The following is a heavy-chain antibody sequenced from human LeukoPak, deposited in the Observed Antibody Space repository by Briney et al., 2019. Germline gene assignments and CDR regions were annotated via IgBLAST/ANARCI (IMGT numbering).Heavy chain of an antibody. J-gene: IGHJ4*02. CDR1: GGSISSNYYY. CDR3: ASEYCSGDSCEGGHFDY. CDR2: IYYSGHT. Sequence: SETLSLTCTVSGGSISSNYYYWGWIRQPPGKGLEWIGSIYYSGHTYYNPSLKSRVTISIDTSNNRFSLKLSSVTAADTAIYYCASEYCSGDSCEGGHFDYWGQGTLVTVSS. V-gene: IGHV4-39*07. D-gene: IGHD2-15*01.